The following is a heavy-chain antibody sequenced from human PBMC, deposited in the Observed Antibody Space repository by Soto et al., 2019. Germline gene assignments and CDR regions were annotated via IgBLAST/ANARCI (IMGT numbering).Heavy chain of an antibody. CDR1: GSSLIDTP. CDR3: ATQKADYSFDY. J-gene: IGHJ4*02. D-gene: IGHD4-17*01. V-gene: IGHV1-24*01. CDR2: FDLEERKY. Sequence: ASVKVSCKVSGSSLIDTPIHWVRQVPGKGLEWMGGFDLEERKYIYAQKIRGRVTMTDDSSTVTAFMDLGSLGSEDTAVYYRATQKADYSFDYWGQGTLVTVSS.